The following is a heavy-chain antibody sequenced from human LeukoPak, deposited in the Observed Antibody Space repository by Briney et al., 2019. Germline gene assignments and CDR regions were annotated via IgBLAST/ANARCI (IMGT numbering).Heavy chain of an antibody. CDR2: ISNDGSNK. CDR1: GFTFNIYP. J-gene: IGHJ5*02. V-gene: IGHV3-30*04. Sequence: PGGSLRLSCVASGFTFNIYPMHWVRQAPGTGPEWVALISNDGSNKYYADSVKGRFTISRDNSKNTLYLQMNSLRAEDTAVYYCAKITMVRGVEGEWFDPWGQGTLVTVSS. D-gene: IGHD3-10*01. CDR3: AKITMVRGVEGEWFDP.